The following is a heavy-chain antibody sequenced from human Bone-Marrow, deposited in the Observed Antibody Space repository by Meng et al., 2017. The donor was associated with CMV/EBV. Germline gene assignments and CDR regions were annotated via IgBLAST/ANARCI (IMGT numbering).Heavy chain of an antibody. CDR1: GGSVSSGSNY. J-gene: IGHJ6*02. CDR3: ARGAYDFWSGYRYYGMDV. V-gene: IGHV4-61*01. CDR2: IYYSGST. Sequence: SETLSLTCIVAGGSVSSGSNYWSWIRQPPGKGLEWIGYIYYSGSTNYNPSLKSRTTMSVDTSKNQFSLKLSSVTAADTAVYYCARGAYDFWSGYRYYGMDVWGQGTTVTVSS. D-gene: IGHD3-3*01.